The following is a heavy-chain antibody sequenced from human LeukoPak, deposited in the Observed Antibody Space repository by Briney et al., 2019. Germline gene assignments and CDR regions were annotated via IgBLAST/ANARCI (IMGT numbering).Heavy chain of an antibody. D-gene: IGHD4-11*01. J-gene: IGHJ4*02. CDR1: GFTFSHYG. Sequence: GGSLRLSCATSGFTFSHYGMHWVRQAPGKGLEWVAVIWSDGTDKYYGDSVKSRFTISRDNSKKTVYLQMNSLRVEDTAVYYCAKDAQRGFDFSNSLESWGQGTLVTVSS. V-gene: IGHV3-33*06. CDR2: IWSDGTDK. CDR3: AKDAQRGFDFSNSLES.